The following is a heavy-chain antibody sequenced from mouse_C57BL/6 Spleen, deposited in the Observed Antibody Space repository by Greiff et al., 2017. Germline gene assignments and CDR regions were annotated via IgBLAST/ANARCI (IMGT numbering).Heavy chain of an antibody. J-gene: IGHJ4*01. CDR3: ARHGSNYVHYYAMDY. V-gene: IGHV5-6*01. CDR1: GFTFSSYG. CDR2: ISSGGSYT. D-gene: IGHD2-5*01. Sequence: EVMLVESGGDLVKPGGSLKLSCAASGFTFSSYGMSWVRQTPDKRLEWVATISSGGSYTYYPDSVKGRFTISRDNAKNTLYLQMSSLKSEDTAMYYCARHGSNYVHYYAMDYWGQGTSVTVSS.